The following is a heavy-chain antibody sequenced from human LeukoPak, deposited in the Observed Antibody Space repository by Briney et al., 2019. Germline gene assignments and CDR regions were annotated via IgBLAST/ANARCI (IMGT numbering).Heavy chain of an antibody. CDR2: ISAYNGNT. V-gene: IGHV1-18*04. D-gene: IGHD3-3*01. J-gene: IGHJ5*02. CDR1: GYTFTSYY. CDR3: ARGSRVYDFWSGYYPWFDP. Sequence: GASVKVSCKASGYTFTSYYMHWVRQAPGQGLEWMGWISAYNGNTNYAQKLQGRVTMATDTSTSTAYMELRSLRSDDTAVYYCARGSRVYDFWSGYYPWFDPWGQGTLVTVSS.